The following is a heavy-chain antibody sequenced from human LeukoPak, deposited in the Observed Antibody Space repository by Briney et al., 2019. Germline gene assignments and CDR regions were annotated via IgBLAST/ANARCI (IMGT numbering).Heavy chain of an antibody. V-gene: IGHV4-34*01. CDR1: GGSFSGYY. Sequence: SETLSLTCAVYGGSFSGYYRSWIRQPPGKGLEWIGGINHSGSTNYNPSLKSRVTISVDTSKNQFSLKLSSVTAADTAVYYCASRTQSKPDYYDSSGYSPFDYWGQGTLVTVSS. D-gene: IGHD3-22*01. J-gene: IGHJ4*02. CDR3: ASRTQSKPDYYDSSGYSPFDY. CDR2: INHSGST.